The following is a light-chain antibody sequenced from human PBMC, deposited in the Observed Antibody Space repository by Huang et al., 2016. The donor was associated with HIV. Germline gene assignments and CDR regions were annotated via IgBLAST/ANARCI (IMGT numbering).Light chain of an antibody. V-gene: IGKV3-20*01. CDR2: GVS. Sequence: EIVLTQSPGTLSLSPGERATLSCRASQSDSGYLAWYQQKPGQAPRLLIYGVSSRATGIPDRFSGSGSGTNFTLTISGLEPEDFAVYYCQQYDNSPYTFGQGTKLEI. CDR3: QQYDNSPYT. J-gene: IGKJ2*01. CDR1: QSDSGY.